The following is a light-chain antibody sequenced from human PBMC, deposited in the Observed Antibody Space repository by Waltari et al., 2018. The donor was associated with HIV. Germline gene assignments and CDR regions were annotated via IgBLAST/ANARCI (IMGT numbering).Light chain of an antibody. V-gene: IGLV2-14*03. CDR2: YVS. CDR1: SNDVGGYTP. Sequence: SALTQPASVSGSPGQSITISCPGPSNDVGGYTPVPWSQQHPGKAPRLMIYYVSTRPSGVSDRFSGSKSGDTASLTISGLQPEDEADYYCESYTSTSFWVFGGGTRLTVL. CDR3: ESYTSTSFWV. J-gene: IGLJ3*02.